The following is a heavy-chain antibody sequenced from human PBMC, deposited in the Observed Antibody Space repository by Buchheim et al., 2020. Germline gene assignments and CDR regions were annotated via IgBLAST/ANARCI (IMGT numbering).Heavy chain of an antibody. CDR3: AKESRRGDRGGWFDP. D-gene: IGHD2-21*01. V-gene: IGHV3-30*18. CDR2: ISYDGSNK. Sequence: QVQLVESVGGVVQPGRSLRLSCAASGFTFSSYGMHWVRQAPGKGLEWVAVISYDGSNKYYADSVKGRFTISRDNSKNTLYLQMNSLRAEDTAVYYCAKESRRGDRGGWFDPWGQGTL. J-gene: IGHJ5*02. CDR1: GFTFSSYG.